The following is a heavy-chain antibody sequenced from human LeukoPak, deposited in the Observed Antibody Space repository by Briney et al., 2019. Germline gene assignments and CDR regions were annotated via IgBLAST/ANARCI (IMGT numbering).Heavy chain of an antibody. CDR1: GFTFSNYA. V-gene: IGHV3-23*01. J-gene: IGHJ5*01. Sequence: GGSLRLSCAASGFTFSNYAMSWVRQAPGKGLEWVSAISGSGGSTYYADSVKGRFTISRDNSKNTLYLQMNSLRAEDTAVYYCAREAGYGSGRTRWGDSWGQGTLVTVSS. CDR3: AREAGYGSGRTRWGDS. CDR2: ISGSGGST. D-gene: IGHD6-19*01.